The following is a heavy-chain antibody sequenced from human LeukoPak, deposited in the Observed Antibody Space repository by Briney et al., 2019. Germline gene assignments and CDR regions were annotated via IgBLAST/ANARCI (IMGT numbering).Heavy chain of an antibody. V-gene: IGHV3-7*04. J-gene: IGHJ3*02. CDR1: GFAFSSYW. D-gene: IGHD3-22*01. CDR3: ARDYFDSGDYYDAFDI. CDR2: IKQDGSER. Sequence: GGSLRLSCTGSGFAFSSYWMNWVRQAPGKGLEWVANIKQDGSERYYADSVKGRFTISRDNAKNSLYLQMNSLRAEDTAVYYCARDYFDSGDYYDAFDIWGQGTMVTVSS.